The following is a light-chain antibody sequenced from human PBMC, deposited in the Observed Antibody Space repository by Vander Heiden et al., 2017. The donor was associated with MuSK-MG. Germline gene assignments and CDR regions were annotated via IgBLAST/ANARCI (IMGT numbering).Light chain of an antibody. V-gene: IGKV3-20*01. CDR3: QHDSSPPT. Sequence: EIVLTQSPDTLSLSPGESGTLSCRASQSVSSSYLDWYQQKPGQAPSLLIYGASKRANGVPDRFSGSGSGTDFTLTSSRLEPEDFAVYHLQHDSSPPTFGGGTKVEIK. CDR1: QSVSSSY. J-gene: IGKJ4*01. CDR2: GAS.